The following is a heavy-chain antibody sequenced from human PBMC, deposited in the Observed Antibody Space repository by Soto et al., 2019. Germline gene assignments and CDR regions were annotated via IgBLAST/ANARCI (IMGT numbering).Heavy chain of an antibody. D-gene: IGHD3-9*01. Sequence: GGSLRLSCAASGFTFSSYAMHWVRQAPGKGLEYVSAISSYGGSTYYANSVKGRFTISRDNAKNSLYLQMNSLRAEDTAVYYCAREADILNWFDPWGQGTLVTVSS. V-gene: IGHV3-64*01. CDR3: AREADILNWFDP. CDR1: GFTFSSYA. J-gene: IGHJ5*02. CDR2: ISSYGGST.